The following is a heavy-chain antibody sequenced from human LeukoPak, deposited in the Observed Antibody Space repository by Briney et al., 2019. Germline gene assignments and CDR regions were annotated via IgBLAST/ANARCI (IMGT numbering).Heavy chain of an antibody. D-gene: IGHD3-3*01. J-gene: IGHJ4*02. V-gene: IGHV3-7*03. CDR1: GFTFSGYW. CDR3: AKDRRGVARDFFDH. CDR2: IKQDGSEK. Sequence: PGGSLRLSCAASGFTFSGYWMSWVRQAPGKGLEWVANIKQDGSEKYYVDSVKGRFTISRDNAKNSLYLQMNSLRADDTAVYYCAKDRRGVARDFFDHWGQGTLVTVSS.